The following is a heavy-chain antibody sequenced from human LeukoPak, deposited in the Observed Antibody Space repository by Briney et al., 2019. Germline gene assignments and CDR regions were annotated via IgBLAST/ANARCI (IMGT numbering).Heavy chain of an antibody. J-gene: IGHJ5*02. CDR1: GFTFSSYS. Sequence: PGGSLRLSCAASGFTFSSYSMNWVRQAPGKGLEWVSSISSSSSYIYCADSVKGRFTISRDNARNSLYLQMNSLRAEDTAVYYCARSDSSGWYPEYDPWGQGTLVTVSS. CDR3: ARSDSSGWYPEYDP. V-gene: IGHV3-21*01. CDR2: ISSSSSYI. D-gene: IGHD6-19*01.